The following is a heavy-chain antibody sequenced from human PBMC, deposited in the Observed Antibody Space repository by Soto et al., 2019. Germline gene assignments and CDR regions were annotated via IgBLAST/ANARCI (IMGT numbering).Heavy chain of an antibody. CDR2: IKSKTDGGTT. CDR3: TTDLGYCSGGSCYSNWFDP. J-gene: IGHJ5*02. D-gene: IGHD2-15*01. Sequence: GGSLRLSCAASGFTFSNAWMSWVRQAPGKGLEWVGCIKSKTDGGTTDYAAPVKGRFTISRDDSKNTLYLQMNSLKTEDTAVYYCTTDLGYCSGGSCYSNWFDPWGQGTLVTVS. CDR1: GFTFSNAW. V-gene: IGHV3-15*01.